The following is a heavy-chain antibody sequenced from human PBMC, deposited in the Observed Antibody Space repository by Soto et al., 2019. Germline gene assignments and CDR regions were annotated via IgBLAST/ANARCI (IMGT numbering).Heavy chain of an antibody. V-gene: IGHV6-1*01. Sequence: QVQLQQSGPGLVKPSQTLSLTCAISGDSVSSNSAAWNWIRQSPSRGLEWLGRTYYRSKWYNDYEISVKSRITINPDTSKTQFSLQLNSVTPEDTAVYYCARVPFSSSWSNFDYWGQGTLVTVSS. J-gene: IGHJ4*02. CDR2: TYYRSKWYN. CDR3: ARVPFSSSWSNFDY. CDR1: GDSVSSNSAA. D-gene: IGHD6-13*01.